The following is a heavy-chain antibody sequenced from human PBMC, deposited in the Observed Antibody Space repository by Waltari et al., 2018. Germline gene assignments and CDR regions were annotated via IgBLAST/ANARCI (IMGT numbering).Heavy chain of an antibody. V-gene: IGHV3-74*01. CDR3: ARASRYCSGVSCPFDY. D-gene: IGHD2-15*01. Sequence: EVQLVESGGGLVQPGGSLRLSCAASGFTFSSYWMHWVRQAQGKGLVWVARINTDGSSTSYADAVKGRVTIARYNAKNTLYLQMNRLRAEDTAVYYCARASRYCSGVSCPFDYWGQGTLVTVSS. CDR2: INTDGSST. CDR1: GFTFSSYW. J-gene: IGHJ4*02.